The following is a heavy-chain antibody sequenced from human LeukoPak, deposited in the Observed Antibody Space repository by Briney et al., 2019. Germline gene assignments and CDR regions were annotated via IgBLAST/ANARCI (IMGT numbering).Heavy chain of an antibody. CDR1: GFTFSSYW. Sequence: GRSLRLSCAASGFTFSSYWMHWVRQVPGKGLVWVARINPGGISITYADSVKGRFTISRDNAKNTLYLQMDSLRAEDTGVYYCARSNQADDYWGQGTLVTVSS. J-gene: IGHJ4*02. V-gene: IGHV3-74*01. CDR3: ARSNQADDY. D-gene: IGHD1-14*01. CDR2: INPGGISI.